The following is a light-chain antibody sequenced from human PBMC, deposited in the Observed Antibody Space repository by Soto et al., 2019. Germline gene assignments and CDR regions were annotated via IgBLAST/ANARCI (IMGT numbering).Light chain of an antibody. J-gene: IGKJ2*01. V-gene: IGKV3-15*01. Sequence: EIVMRQPPATLSVSPGERATLSCGASQSVDRQLAWYQQRPGQAPRLLIYDTSIRATGVPARFRGSGSGSEFTLTISSLQSEDFAVYFCQQYNGWPYTFGQGTKVEIK. CDR3: QQYNGWPYT. CDR1: QSVDRQ. CDR2: DTS.